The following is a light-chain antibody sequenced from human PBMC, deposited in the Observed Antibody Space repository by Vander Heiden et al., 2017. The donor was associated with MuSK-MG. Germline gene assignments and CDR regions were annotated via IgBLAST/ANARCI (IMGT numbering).Light chain of an antibody. V-gene: IGKV1-5*03. CDR3: QRYHVYPCT. CDR2: KAS. CDR1: QSIRSW. Sequence: DIQMTQSPSTLSASVGDRVTITCRASQSIRSWLAWYQQKPGKAPKVLIYKASTLQSGVPSSFSGSGSGTEFTLTISSLQPDDFATYYCQRYHVYPCTFGQGTKMEIK. J-gene: IGKJ2*02.